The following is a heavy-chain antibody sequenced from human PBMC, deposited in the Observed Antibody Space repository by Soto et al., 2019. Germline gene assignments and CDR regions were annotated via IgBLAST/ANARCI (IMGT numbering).Heavy chain of an antibody. Sequence: QLHLQESGPGLVKPSETLSLTCTVSGGSISSFNYFWGWIRQPPGKGLEWIGSLYYSGNTYYHPSLQRRVTISVDTSKKQCTLTLRSVTAADTAVYYCARGGGSTFNWFDPWGQGTLVTVSP. CDR2: LYYSGNT. J-gene: IGHJ5*02. V-gene: IGHV4-39*01. CDR3: ARGGGSTFNWFDP. CDR1: GGSISSFNYF. D-gene: IGHD2-15*01.